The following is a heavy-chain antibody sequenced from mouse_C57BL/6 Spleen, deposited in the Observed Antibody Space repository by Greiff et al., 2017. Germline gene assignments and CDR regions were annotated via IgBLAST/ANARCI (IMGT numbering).Heavy chain of an antibody. CDR1: GYTFTDYE. Sequence: VQLQQSGAELVRPGASVTLSCKASGYTFTDYEMPWVKQTPVHGLEWIGAIDPETGGTAYNQKFKGKAILTADKSSSTAYMELRSLTSEDSAVYYCTRYSPSSGTKEVYYLDYWGQGTTLTVSS. J-gene: IGHJ2*01. CDR2: IDPETGGT. V-gene: IGHV1-15*01. CDR3: TRYSPSSGTKEVYYLDY. D-gene: IGHD2-12*01.